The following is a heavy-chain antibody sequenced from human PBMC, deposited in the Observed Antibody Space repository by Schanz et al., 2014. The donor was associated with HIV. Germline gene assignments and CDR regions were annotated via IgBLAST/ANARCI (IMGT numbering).Heavy chain of an antibody. V-gene: IGHV1-2*02. CDR2: INPNSGDT. D-gene: IGHD6-6*01. Sequence: QVQLVQSGAEVKKPGASVKVSCKASGYTFTNYVIHWVRQAPGQGLEWMGWINPNSGDTDYAQKFQGRVTMTRGTSISTAYMELSRLRSDDAAVYDCAREGKAARQFYYYGMDVWGQGTTVTVSS. CDR3: AREGKAARQFYYYGMDV. CDR1: GYTFTNYV. J-gene: IGHJ6*02.